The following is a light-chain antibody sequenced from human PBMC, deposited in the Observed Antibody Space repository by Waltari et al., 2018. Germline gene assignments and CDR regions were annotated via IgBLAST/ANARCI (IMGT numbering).Light chain of an antibody. CDR2: WAS. V-gene: IGKV4-1*01. Sequence: DIVMTPSPDSLAVSLGERATINCKSSPSVLYSSNNKNYLAWYQQKPGQPPKLLIYWASTRESGVPDRFSGSGSGTDFTLTISSLQAEDVAVYYCQQYYSTLPYTFGQGTKLEIK. CDR1: PSVLYSSNNKNY. J-gene: IGKJ2*01. CDR3: QQYYSTLPYT.